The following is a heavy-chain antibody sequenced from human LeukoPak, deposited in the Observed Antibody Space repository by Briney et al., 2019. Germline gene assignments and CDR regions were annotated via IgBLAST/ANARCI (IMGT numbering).Heavy chain of an antibody. CDR2: IYPGDSDT. CDR1: GYSFTDYW. CDR3: ARLGPVTATYFFGY. D-gene: IGHD2-21*02. J-gene: IGHJ4*02. Sequence: GESLKISCKSSGYSFTDYWIGWVRQMPGKGLEWMGIIYPGDSDTRYSPSFRGQVTISADKSISTAYLQWITLKASDTAMYYCARLGPVTATYFFGYWGQGTLVTVSS. V-gene: IGHV5-51*01.